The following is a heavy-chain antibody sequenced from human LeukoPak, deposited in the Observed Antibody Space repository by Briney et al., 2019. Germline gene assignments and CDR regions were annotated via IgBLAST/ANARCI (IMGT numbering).Heavy chain of an antibody. Sequence: PSETLSLTCTVSGASISSYCWSWVRQPPGKGPEWLGYIYTSGRIDYNPSLKSRVTMSVDTSKNQLSMELRFLTAADTAVYYCATSYDAKTAPYDLWGQGTLVTVSS. CDR3: ATSYDAKTAPYDL. J-gene: IGHJ5*02. CDR1: GASISSYC. CDR2: IYTSGRI. D-gene: IGHD3-3*01. V-gene: IGHV4-4*09.